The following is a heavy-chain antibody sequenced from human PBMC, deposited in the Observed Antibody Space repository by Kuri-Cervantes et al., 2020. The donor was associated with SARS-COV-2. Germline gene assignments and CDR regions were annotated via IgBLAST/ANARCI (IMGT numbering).Heavy chain of an antibody. Sequence: LSLTCAASGFTLSSHTMNWVRQAPGKGLEWVSSISGSSSYIFYADSVKGRFTISRDNAKNSLSLQMNSLRAEDTAVYYCARDFKLRVEYSSSSQYFYYMDVWGKGTTVTVSS. D-gene: IGHD6-6*01. CDR3: ARDFKLRVEYSSSSQYFYYMDV. CDR2: ISGSSSYI. CDR1: GFTLSSHT. J-gene: IGHJ6*03. V-gene: IGHV3-21*01.